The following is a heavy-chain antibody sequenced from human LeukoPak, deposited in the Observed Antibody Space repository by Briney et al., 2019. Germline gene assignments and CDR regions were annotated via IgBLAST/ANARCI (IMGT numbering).Heavy chain of an antibody. D-gene: IGHD6-6*01. J-gene: IGHJ5*02. Sequence: ASEALSLTCAVYGGSFSGYYWSWIRQPPGKGLEWIGEINHSGSTNYNPSLKSRVTISVDTSKNQFSLKLSSVTAADTAVYYCARGVRSSSSSGLLFSDWFDPWAREPWSPSPQ. V-gene: IGHV4-34*01. CDR2: INHSGST. CDR3: ARGVRSSSSSGLLFSDWFDP. CDR1: GGSFSGYY.